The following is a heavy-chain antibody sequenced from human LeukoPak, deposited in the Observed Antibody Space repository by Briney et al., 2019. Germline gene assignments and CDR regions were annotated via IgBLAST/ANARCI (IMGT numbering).Heavy chain of an antibody. CDR3: ARTQKYYDLWSGMN. J-gene: IGHJ4*02. CDR1: GFTFSDYY. CDR2: ISSSGSAD. Sequence: PGGSLRLSCAATGFTFSDYYMSWLRQAPGKGLEWISYISSSGSADYYADSVQGRFTVSRDNAKSSLYLQMNSLGAEDTAVYYCARTQKYYDLWSGMNWGQGTLVTVSS. V-gene: IGHV3-11*04. D-gene: IGHD3-3*01.